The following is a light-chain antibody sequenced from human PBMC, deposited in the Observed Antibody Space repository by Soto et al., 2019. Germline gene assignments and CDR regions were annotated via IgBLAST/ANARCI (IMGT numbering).Light chain of an antibody. CDR1: SSDVGSYNL. Sequence: QPVLTQPASVSGSPGQSITISCTGTSSDVGSYNLVSWYQQHPGKAPKLMIYEVTKRPSGVSNRFSGSKSGNTASLTISGLQAEDEGHYYCCSYAGSSSVVFGGGTKLTVL. J-gene: IGLJ2*01. V-gene: IGLV2-23*02. CDR2: EVT. CDR3: CSYAGSSSVV.